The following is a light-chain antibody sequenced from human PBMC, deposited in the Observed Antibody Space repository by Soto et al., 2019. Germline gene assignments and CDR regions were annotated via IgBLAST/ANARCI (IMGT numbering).Light chain of an antibody. CDR1: QSVSTY. Sequence: EIVLTQSPATLALSPVERATLSCMASQSVSTYLAWYQQRPGQAPRLLIYGASTRATGIPARFSGSGSGTEFTLSISSLQSEDFAVYYCKQYKEWPPFTFGQGTRLEIK. CDR2: GAS. CDR3: KQYKEWPPFT. V-gene: IGKV3-15*01. J-gene: IGKJ5*01.